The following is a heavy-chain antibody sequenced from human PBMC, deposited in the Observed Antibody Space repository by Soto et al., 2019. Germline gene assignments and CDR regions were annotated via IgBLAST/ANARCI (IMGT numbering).Heavy chain of an antibody. V-gene: IGHV4-39*01. CDR2: IFYSGST. CDR1: GGSISSSSYY. Sequence: SETLSLTCTVSGGSISSSSYYWGWIRQPPGKGLEWIGSIFYSGSTYYNPSLKSRVTISVDTSKNQFSLKLSSVTAADTAVYYCARHFLWFGELKTHNWFDPWGQGTLVT. D-gene: IGHD3-10*01. CDR3: ARHFLWFGELKTHNWFDP. J-gene: IGHJ5*02.